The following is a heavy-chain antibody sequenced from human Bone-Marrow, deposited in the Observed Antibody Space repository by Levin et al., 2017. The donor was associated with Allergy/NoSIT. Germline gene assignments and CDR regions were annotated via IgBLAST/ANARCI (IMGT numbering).Heavy chain of an antibody. CDR3: ARTWRGSSWSYFDY. V-gene: IGHV4-39*07. J-gene: IGHJ4*02. D-gene: IGHD6-13*01. CDR1: GGSISSSSYY. Sequence: SETLSLTCTVSGGSISSSSYYWGWIRQPPGKGLEWIGSIYYSGSTYYNPSLKSRVTISVDTSKNQFSLKLSSVTAADTAVYYCARTWRGSSWSYFDYWGQGTLVTVSS. CDR2: IYYSGST.